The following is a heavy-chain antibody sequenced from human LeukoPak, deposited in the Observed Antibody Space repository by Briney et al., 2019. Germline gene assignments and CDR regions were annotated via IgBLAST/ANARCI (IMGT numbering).Heavy chain of an antibody. Sequence: PGGSLRLSCPAPGFTFSNYAMHWVRQAPGKGLAWVAAISDDGSSKFYSDSVKGRFAISRDNSNNTLYLQMNSLRAEDTAVYYCAKFAGGAGGQGTLVTVSS. CDR2: ISDDGSSK. J-gene: IGHJ4*02. D-gene: IGHD4-23*01. CDR3: AKFAGGA. V-gene: IGHV3-30-3*02. CDR1: GFTFSNYA.